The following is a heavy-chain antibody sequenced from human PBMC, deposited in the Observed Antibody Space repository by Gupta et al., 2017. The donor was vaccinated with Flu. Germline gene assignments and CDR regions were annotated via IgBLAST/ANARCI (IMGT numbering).Heavy chain of an antibody. J-gene: IGHJ5*02. V-gene: IGHV4-38-2*02. D-gene: IGHD2-15*01. CDR1: GYSISSGYY. CDR3: ARERRYCSGGSCASPNWFDP. CDR2: IYHSGST. Sequence: QVQLQESGPGLVKPSETLSLTCAVSGYSISSGYYWGWIRQPPGKGLEWIGSIYHSGSTYYNPSLKSRVTISVDTSKNQFSLKLSSVTAADTAVYYCARERRYCSGGSCASPNWFDPWGQGTLVTVSS.